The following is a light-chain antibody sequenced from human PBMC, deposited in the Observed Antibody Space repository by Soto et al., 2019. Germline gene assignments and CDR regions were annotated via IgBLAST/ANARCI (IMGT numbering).Light chain of an antibody. CDR1: ETVATN. CDR2: AAS. J-gene: IGKJ1*01. CDR3: QQYFEWPPMT. V-gene: IGKV3-15*01. Sequence: EMTQSPATLSVSPGERATLSCWASETVATNLAWYQQKPGQAPRLLISAASTRAAGVSDRFRGSGSGTEFTLTTSSLRSEDSAINYCQQYFEWPPMTFGQGTKVEI.